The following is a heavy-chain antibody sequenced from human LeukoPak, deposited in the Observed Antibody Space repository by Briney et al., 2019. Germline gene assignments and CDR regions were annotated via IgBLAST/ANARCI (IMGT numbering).Heavy chain of an antibody. J-gene: IGHJ4*02. CDR1: GGSIRSNSYY. D-gene: IGHD4-17*01. CDR3: ASSTDYGDYDDY. CDR2: INHSGST. V-gene: IGHV4-39*07. Sequence: SETLSLTCTVSGGSIRSNSYYWGWIRQPPGKGLEWIGEINHSGSTNYNPSLKSRVTISVDTSKNQFSLKLSSVTAADTAVYYCASSTDYGDYDDYWGQGTLVTVSS.